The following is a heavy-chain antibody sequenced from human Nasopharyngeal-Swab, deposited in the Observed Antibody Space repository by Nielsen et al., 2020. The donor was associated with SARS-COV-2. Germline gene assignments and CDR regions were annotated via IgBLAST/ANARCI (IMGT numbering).Heavy chain of an antibody. CDR1: GGSFNGFY. V-gene: IGHV4-34*01. CDR3: ARAGRVGDAYTGLDV. CDR2: INHNERT. Sequence: SETLSLTCSVSGGSFNGFYWNWIRQPPGKGLEWIGEINHNERTNYNPSLKSRVTMSVDTSTNQVSLKLNSLTATDTAVYYYARAGRVGDAYTGLDVWGQGTTVTVSS. J-gene: IGHJ6*02. D-gene: IGHD5-24*01.